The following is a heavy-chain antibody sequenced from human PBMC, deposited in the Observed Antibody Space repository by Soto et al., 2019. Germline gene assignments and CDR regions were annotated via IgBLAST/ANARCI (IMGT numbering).Heavy chain of an antibody. V-gene: IGHV1-58*02. CDR2: IVVGSGNT. D-gene: IGHD6-13*01. Sequence: SVKVSCKASGFTFTSSAMQWVRQARGQRLEWIGWIVVGSGNTNYAQKFQERVTITRDMSTSTAYMELSSLRSEDTAVYYCAADPQLPGIAAAGPWAYYFDYWGQGTLVTVSS. J-gene: IGHJ4*02. CDR3: AADPQLPGIAAAGPWAYYFDY. CDR1: GFTFTSSA.